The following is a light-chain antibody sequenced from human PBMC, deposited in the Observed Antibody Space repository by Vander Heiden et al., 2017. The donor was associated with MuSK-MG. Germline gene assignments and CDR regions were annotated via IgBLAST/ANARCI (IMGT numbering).Light chain of an antibody. J-gene: IGKJ3*01. CDR1: QSVSSSY. CDR3: QQDGSSPFT. CDR2: DAS. V-gene: IGKV3D-20*01. Sequence: EIVLTQSPATLSLSPGERATLSCRASQSVSSSYLAWYQQKPGLAPRLLIYDASSRATGIPDRFSGSGSGTDFTLTIIRLQPEDFAVYYCQQDGSSPFTFGHGTKVDIK.